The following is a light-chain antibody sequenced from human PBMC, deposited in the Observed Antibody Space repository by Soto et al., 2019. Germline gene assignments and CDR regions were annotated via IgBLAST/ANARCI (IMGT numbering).Light chain of an antibody. CDR2: EVS. CDR1: NSDVGRYNY. J-gene: IGLJ2*01. V-gene: IGLV2-14*01. Sequence: QSALTQPASVSGSPGQSITISCTGTNSDVGRYNYVSWYQQHPGKAPKLMIYEVSNRPSGVSNRFSGSKSGNTASLTISGLQAEDEADYYCSSYTRSSTLVFGGGTQLTV. CDR3: SSYTRSSTLV.